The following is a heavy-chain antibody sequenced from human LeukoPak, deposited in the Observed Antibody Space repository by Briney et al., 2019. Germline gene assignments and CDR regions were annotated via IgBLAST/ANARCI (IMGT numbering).Heavy chain of an antibody. CDR1: GGSISSYY. Sequence: SETLCLTCAVSGGSISSYYWSWIRQPPGKGLEWMGYIYYSGSTNYNPSLKSRVTISVDTSKNQFSLKLSSVTAADTAVYYCARGGGYSGYEPFDYWGQGTLVTVSS. D-gene: IGHD5-12*01. V-gene: IGHV4-59*01. J-gene: IGHJ4*02. CDR2: IYYSGST. CDR3: ARGGGYSGYEPFDY.